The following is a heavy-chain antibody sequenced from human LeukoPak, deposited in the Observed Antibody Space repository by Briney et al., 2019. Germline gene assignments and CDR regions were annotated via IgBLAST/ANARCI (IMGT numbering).Heavy chain of an antibody. D-gene: IGHD2-21*01. V-gene: IGHV3-30*02. Sequence: GGSLRLSCAASGFTFSSYGLHWVRQAPGKGLEWVAFIRYDGSSKYYADSVKGRFTISRDNSKNTLYLQMNSLRAEDTAVYYCAKDLVSYRGGIPKDYFDYWGQGTLVTVSS. J-gene: IGHJ4*02. CDR1: GFTFSSYG. CDR3: AKDLVSYRGGIPKDYFDY. CDR2: IRYDGSSK.